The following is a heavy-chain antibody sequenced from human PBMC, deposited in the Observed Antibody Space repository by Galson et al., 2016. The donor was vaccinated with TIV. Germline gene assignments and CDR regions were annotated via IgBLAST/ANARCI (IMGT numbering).Heavy chain of an antibody. CDR2: VFYGGST. D-gene: IGHD2/OR15-2a*01. CDR1: GGSISNGDIY. J-gene: IGHJ6*02. CDR3: VSCQGNYYYGIDV. Sequence: LSLTCSVFGGSISNGDIYWTWPRQPPGKGLEWIGYVFYGGSTKYNPFLKGRVDISVDRSKNQFSLELTSVTAADTAAYMCVSCQGNYYYGIDVWGQGTTVTVS. V-gene: IGHV4-30-4*08.